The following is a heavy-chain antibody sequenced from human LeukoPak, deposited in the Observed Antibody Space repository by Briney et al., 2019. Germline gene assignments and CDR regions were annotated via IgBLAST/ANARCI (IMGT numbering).Heavy chain of an antibody. Sequence: PRGSLRLSCAPSGFTFNTYAMTWVRQAPGKGREWVSDISESGGSTYYEDSVQGRFTISRDNSKNTLYLQMNSLRVEDTAIYYCAKAGSDWYYFDSWGQGTLVTVSS. CDR3: AKAGSDWYYFDS. V-gene: IGHV3-23*01. CDR2: ISESGGST. J-gene: IGHJ4*02. CDR1: GFTFNTYA. D-gene: IGHD6-19*01.